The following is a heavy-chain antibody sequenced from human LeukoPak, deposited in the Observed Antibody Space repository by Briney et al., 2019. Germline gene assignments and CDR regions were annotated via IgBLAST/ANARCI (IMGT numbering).Heavy chain of an antibody. V-gene: IGHV4-34*01. D-gene: IGHD3-22*01. Sequence: PSETLSLTCAVYGGSFSGYYWSWIRQPPGKGLGWIGEINHSGSTNYNPSLKSRVTISVDTSKNQFSLKLSSVTAADTAVYYCARGLGLTTGAYYFDSWGQGTLVAVSS. CDR3: ARGLGLTTGAYYFDS. CDR2: INHSGST. CDR1: GGSFSGYY. J-gene: IGHJ4*02.